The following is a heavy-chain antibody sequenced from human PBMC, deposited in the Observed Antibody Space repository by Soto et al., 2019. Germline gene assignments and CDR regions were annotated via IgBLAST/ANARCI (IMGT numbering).Heavy chain of an antibody. CDR1: GGTFSSYA. CDR2: IIPIFGTA. Sequence: SVKVSCKASGGTFSSYATSWVRQAPGQGLEWMGGIIPIFGTANYAQKFQGRVTITADESTSTAYMELSSLRSEDTAVYYCARWGIRAYWSSTSCPHDAFDIWGQGTMVTVSS. CDR3: ARWGIRAYWSSTSCPHDAFDI. V-gene: IGHV1-69*13. J-gene: IGHJ3*02. D-gene: IGHD2-2*01.